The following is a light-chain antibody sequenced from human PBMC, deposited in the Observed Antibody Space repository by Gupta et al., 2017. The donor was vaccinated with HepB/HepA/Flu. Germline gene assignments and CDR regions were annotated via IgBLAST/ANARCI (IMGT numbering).Light chain of an antibody. V-gene: IGKV3-20*01. Sequence: EIVLTQSPGTLSLSPGERAYLSCRASQTFNGVYLAWYQQKVGQAPRLLIYGASYRATGIPDRFIGSGSGTDFTLTISRLEPEDFALYFCHYYGGLPPWTFGLGTKVEI. CDR1: QTFNGVY. CDR3: HYYGGLPPWT. CDR2: GAS. J-gene: IGKJ1*01.